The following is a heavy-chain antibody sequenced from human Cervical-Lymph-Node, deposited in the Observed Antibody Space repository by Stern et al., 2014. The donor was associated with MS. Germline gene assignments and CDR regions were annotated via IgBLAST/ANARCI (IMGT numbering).Heavy chain of an antibody. CDR1: GDSISRRSYY. Sequence: QLQLQESGPGLVKPSETLSLTCTVSGDSISRRSYYWSWIRQPPGKLLEWIGFIYYGGSTKYNPSLNSRVTILQDSSKNQISLKLSSVTAADSAVYYCARDGYSSTEYYLEYWGQGILVTVSS. V-gene: IGHV4-61*01. D-gene: IGHD2-2*01. J-gene: IGHJ4*02. CDR2: IYYGGST. CDR3: ARDGYSSTEYYLEY.